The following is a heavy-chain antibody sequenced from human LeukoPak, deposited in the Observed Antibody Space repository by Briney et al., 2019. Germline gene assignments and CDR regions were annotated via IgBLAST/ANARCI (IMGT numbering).Heavy chain of an antibody. Sequence: SETLSLTCSVSGVSISSSYWSWIRQPPGKRLEWIGFIHQNGNTNYNPSLKSRVTMSVDTSKNQFSLQMRSVTAADTAVYYCARGSYDGSGYSNAFDIWGQGTMVAV. CDR3: ARGSYDGSGYSNAFDI. CDR2: IHQNGNT. V-gene: IGHV4-59*01. CDR1: GVSISSSY. J-gene: IGHJ3*02. D-gene: IGHD3-22*01.